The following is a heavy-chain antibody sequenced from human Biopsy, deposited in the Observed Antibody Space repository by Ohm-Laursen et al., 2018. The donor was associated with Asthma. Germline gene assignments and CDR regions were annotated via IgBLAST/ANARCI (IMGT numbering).Heavy chain of an antibody. CDR1: GYTFTSYG. Sequence: ASVKVSCKASGYTFTSYGISWVRQAPGQGLEWMGRITPESGGTTYAQKFQGRVTMTRDTSISTAYMELSRLRSDDTAVYYCARGGGAHFQHWGQGTLVTVSS. CDR2: ITPESGGT. CDR3: ARGGGAHFQH. J-gene: IGHJ1*01. V-gene: IGHV1-2*06. D-gene: IGHD2-21*01.